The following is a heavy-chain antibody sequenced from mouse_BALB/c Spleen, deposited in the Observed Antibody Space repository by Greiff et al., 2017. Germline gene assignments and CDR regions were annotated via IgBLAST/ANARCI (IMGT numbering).Heavy chain of an antibody. Sequence: EVMLVESGGGLVQPGGSLKLSCAASGFTFSSYGMSWVRQTPDKRLELVATINSNGGSTYYPDNVKGRFTISRDNAKNTLYLQMSSLKSEDTAMYYCARVGYRYDGWGFDYWGQGTTLTVSS. V-gene: IGHV5-6-3*01. CDR1: GFTFSSYG. J-gene: IGHJ2*01. CDR2: INSNGGST. CDR3: ARVGYRYDGWGFDY. D-gene: IGHD2-14*01.